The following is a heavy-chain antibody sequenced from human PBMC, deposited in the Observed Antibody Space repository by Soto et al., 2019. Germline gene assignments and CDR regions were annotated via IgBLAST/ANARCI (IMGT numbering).Heavy chain of an antibody. CDR1: GGTFSSYT. CDR2: IIPILGIA. J-gene: IGHJ4*02. CDR3: ARGPTVSTPFDY. D-gene: IGHD4-4*01. V-gene: IGHV1-69*02. Sequence: QVQLVQSGAEVKKPGSSVKVSCKASGGTFSSYTISWVRQAPGQGLEWMGRIIPILGIANYAQKFQGRVKITADKSTSTAYMELSSMRSEDTAVYYCARGPTVSTPFDYWGQGTLVTVSS.